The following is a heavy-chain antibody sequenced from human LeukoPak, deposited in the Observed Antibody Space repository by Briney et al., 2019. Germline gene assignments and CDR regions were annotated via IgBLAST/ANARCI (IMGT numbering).Heavy chain of an antibody. CDR2: ILYDGSNK. V-gene: IGHV3-30-3*01. CDR3: ARRAPYGSGSYFPNFDY. D-gene: IGHD3-10*01. CDR1: GFTFSSYA. J-gene: IGHJ4*02. Sequence: GGYLRLPCAASGFTFSSYAMHWVRQAPGKGLEWVAVILYDGSNKYYADSVKGRFTISRDNAKNSLYLQMNSLRAEDTAVYYCARRAPYGSGSYFPNFDYWGQGTLVTVSS.